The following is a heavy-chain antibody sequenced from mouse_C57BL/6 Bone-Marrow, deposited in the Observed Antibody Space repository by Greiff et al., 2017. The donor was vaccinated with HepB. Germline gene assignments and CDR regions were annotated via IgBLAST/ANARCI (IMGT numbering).Heavy chain of an antibody. D-gene: IGHD2-5*01. Sequence: EVQLQQSGAELVRPGASVKLSCTASGFNIKDDYMHWVKQRPEQGLEWIGWIDPENGDTEYASKFQGKATITADTSSNTAYLQLSSLTSEDTAVYYCTTWSNYDYAMDYWGKGTSVTVSS. CDR3: TTWSNYDYAMDY. CDR2: IDPENGDT. J-gene: IGHJ4*01. V-gene: IGHV14-4*01. CDR1: GFNIKDDY.